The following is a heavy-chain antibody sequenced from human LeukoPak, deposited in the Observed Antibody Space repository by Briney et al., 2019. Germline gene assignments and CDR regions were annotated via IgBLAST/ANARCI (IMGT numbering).Heavy chain of an antibody. CDR2: IIPILGIA. Sequence: SVKVSCKASGGTFSSYAISWVRQAPGQGLEWMGRIIPILGIANYAQKFQGRVTITADKSTSTAYMELSSLRSEDTAVYYCARGGSSWYYFDYWGQGTLVTVSS. D-gene: IGHD6-13*01. V-gene: IGHV1-69*04. CDR3: ARGGSSWYYFDY. J-gene: IGHJ4*02. CDR1: GGTFSSYA.